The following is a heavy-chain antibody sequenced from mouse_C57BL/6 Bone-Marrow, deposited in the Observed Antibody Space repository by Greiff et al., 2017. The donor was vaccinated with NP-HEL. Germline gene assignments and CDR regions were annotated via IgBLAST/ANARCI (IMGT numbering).Heavy chain of an antibody. CDR2: ISGGGGNT. D-gene: IGHD2-2*01. V-gene: IGHV5-9*01. CDR3: ARVSTMVTTNDY. CDR1: GFTFSSYT. J-gene: IGHJ2*01. Sequence: EVMLVESGGGLVKPGGSLKLSCAASGFTFSSYTMSWVRQTPEKRLEWVATISGGGGNTYYPDSVKGRFTISRDNAKNTLYLQMSSLRSEDTALYYCARVSTMVTTNDYWGQGTTLTVSS.